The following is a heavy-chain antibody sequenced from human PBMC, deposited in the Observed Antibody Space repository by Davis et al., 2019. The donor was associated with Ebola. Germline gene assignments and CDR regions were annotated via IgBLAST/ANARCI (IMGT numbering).Heavy chain of an antibody. CDR1: GVSITTHF. V-gene: IGHV4-59*11. D-gene: IGHD6-6*01. J-gene: IGHJ4*02. Sequence: PSETLSLTCTVSGVSITTHFWSWIRQPPGKGLEWIGFIHHGGGANSNPSLKSRVTFSIDTSKNQFSLKLRSVTAADTAVYYCARDPKYSSRFDYWGQGTLVTVSS. CDR3: ARDPKYSSRFDY. CDR2: IHHGGGA.